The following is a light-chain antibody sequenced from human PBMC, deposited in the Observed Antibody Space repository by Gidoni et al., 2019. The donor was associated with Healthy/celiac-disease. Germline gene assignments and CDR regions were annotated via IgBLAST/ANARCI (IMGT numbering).Light chain of an antibody. CDR1: QGISHY. Sequence: DIQMPQSPSSLSSSVGDRVTITCRASQGISHYLAWYQQKPGKVPKLLIYAASTLQSGVPSRFSGSGSGTDFTLNISSLQPEDVATYYCQKYNSDPRTFGPGTKVDIK. CDR2: AAS. J-gene: IGKJ3*01. V-gene: IGKV1-27*01. CDR3: QKYNSDPRT.